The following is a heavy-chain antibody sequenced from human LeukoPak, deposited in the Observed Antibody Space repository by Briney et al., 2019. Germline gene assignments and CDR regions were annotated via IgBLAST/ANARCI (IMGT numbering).Heavy chain of an antibody. V-gene: IGHV3-23*01. CDR2: INYHGGNT. CDR1: GFTFSSAW. J-gene: IGHJ4*02. CDR3: ARRYSTRNFFDS. Sequence: GGSLRLSCAASGFTFSSAWMSWVRQAPGKGLEWVSAINYHGGNTYYADSVKGRFTISRDNSNNTLHLQINSLRAEDTALYFCARRYSTRNFFDSWGQGTLVTVSS. D-gene: IGHD1-1*01.